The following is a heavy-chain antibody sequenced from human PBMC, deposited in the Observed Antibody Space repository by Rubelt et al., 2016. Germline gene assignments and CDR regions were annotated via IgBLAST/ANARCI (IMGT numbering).Heavy chain of an antibody. CDR3: ATTIAIRPYYVDY. V-gene: IGHV1-69*01. D-gene: IGHD6-6*01. J-gene: IGHJ4*02. Sequence: QVQLVQSGAEVKKPGSSVKVSCKASGGTFSSYAISWVRQAPGQGLEWMGGIIPVFGTANYAQKFQGTITMTADESTSTAYMELSSLRSEETAVYYCATTIAIRPYYVDYWCQGTMGNASS. CDR1: GGTFSSYA. CDR2: IIPVFGTA.